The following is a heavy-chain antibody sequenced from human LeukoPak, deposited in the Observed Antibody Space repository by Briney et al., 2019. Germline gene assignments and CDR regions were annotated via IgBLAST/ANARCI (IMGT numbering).Heavy chain of an antibody. CDR1: DFTFANYA. V-gene: IGHV3-23*01. CDR3: GRDPNGDYIGAFEF. Sequence: GGSLRLSCVGSDFTFANYAMTWVRLTPGKGLEWVSSIKGSGSYAMYADSVSGRFTTSRDNSRNTIFLQMTSLRAEDTAIYYCGRDPNGDYIGAFEFWGLGTLVTVSS. CDR2: IKGSGSYA. D-gene: IGHD4-17*01. J-gene: IGHJ3*01.